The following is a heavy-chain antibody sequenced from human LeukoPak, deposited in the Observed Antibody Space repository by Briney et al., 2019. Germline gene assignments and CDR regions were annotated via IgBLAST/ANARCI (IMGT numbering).Heavy chain of an antibody. CDR2: ISGSGGST. V-gene: IGHV3-23*01. Sequence: GGSLRLSCAASGFTFSSYGMSWVRQAPGKGLEWVSAISGSGGSTYYADSVKGRFTISRDNSKNTLYLQMNSLRAEDTAVYYCAKTPIGSSGDDIYFDYWGQGTLVTVSS. D-gene: IGHD3-10*01. CDR3: AKTPIGSSGDDIYFDY. J-gene: IGHJ4*02. CDR1: GFTFSSYG.